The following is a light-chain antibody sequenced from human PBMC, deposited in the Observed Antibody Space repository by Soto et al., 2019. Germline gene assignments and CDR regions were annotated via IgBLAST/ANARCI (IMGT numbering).Light chain of an antibody. Sequence: QSVLTQPPSASGTPGQRVTISCSGVSSNIGSNIVNWYQQLPGTAPKLLIYSNNQRPSGVPDRFSGSKSGTSASLAISGLQSEDEVDYYCAAWDDSLNGWVFGGGTKLTVL. CDR3: AAWDDSLNGWV. J-gene: IGLJ3*02. CDR2: SNN. V-gene: IGLV1-44*01. CDR1: SSNIGSNI.